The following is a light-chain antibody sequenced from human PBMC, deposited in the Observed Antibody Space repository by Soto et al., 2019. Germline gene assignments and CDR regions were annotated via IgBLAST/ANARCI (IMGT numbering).Light chain of an antibody. CDR3: QQYNSYS. V-gene: IGKV1-5*01. J-gene: IGKJ1*01. Sequence: DIQMTQSASTLSASLGDRVTITCRASQSISSWLAWYQKKPGKAPKLLIYDASSLESGVPSRFSGSGSGTEFTLTISRLQPDDFATYYCQQYNSYSFGQGTK. CDR1: QSISSW. CDR2: DAS.